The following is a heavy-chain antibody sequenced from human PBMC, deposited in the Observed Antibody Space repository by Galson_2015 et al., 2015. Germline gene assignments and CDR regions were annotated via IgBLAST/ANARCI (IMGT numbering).Heavy chain of an antibody. Sequence: SLRLSCAASGFTFSSYSMNWVRQAPGKGLEWVSSISSCSSYIVYADSVKGRFTISRDNAKNSLYLRMNGLRAEDTAVYYCARDSDPPICLQLERGPLYDYYYMDVWGKGTTVTVSS. D-gene: IGHD1-1*01. CDR2: ISSCSSYI. CDR3: ARDSDPPICLQLERGPLYDYYYMDV. CDR1: GFTFSSYS. V-gene: IGHV3-21*01. J-gene: IGHJ6*03.